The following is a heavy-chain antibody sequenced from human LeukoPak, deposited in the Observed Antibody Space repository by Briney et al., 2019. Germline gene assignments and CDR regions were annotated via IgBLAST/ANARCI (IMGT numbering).Heavy chain of an antibody. J-gene: IGHJ4*02. Sequence: SETLSLTCTVSGASISSSDYYWSWIRQPPGKGLEWIGYIYYSGGTYYSPSLQSRLTISVDTSKNQFSLKLSSVAAADTAVYYCARRARGTFDYWGQGTLVAVSS. CDR2: IYYSGGT. V-gene: IGHV4-61*05. CDR3: ARRARGTFDY. D-gene: IGHD3-10*01. CDR1: GASISSSDYY.